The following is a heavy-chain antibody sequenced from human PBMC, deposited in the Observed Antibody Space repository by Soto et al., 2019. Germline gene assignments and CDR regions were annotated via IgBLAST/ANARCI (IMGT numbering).Heavy chain of an antibody. V-gene: IGHV1-3*01. Sequence: ASVKVSCKASGYTFTSYAMHWVRQAPGQRLEWMGWINAGNGNTKYSQKFQGRVTITRDTSASTAYMELSSLRSEDTAVYYCARVHYYDSSGYSYYFDYWGQGTLVTVSS. CDR3: ARVHYYDSSGYSYYFDY. J-gene: IGHJ4*02. CDR2: INAGNGNT. CDR1: GYTFTSYA. D-gene: IGHD3-22*01.